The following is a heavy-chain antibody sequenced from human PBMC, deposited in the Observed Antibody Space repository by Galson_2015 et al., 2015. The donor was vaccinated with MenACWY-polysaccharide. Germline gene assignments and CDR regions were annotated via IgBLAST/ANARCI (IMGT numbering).Heavy chain of an antibody. CDR2: TQYDGSNT. CDR1: GSRFSNSG. J-gene: IGHJ3*02. Sequence: SLRLSCAASGSRFSNSGMHWVRQAPGKGLEWVAVTQYDGSNTVYADSVKGRFTISRDNSKNTVFLEMNTLGVEDTAVYYCAREGSRIVFHAFDIWGQGTMVTVSS. CDR3: AREGSRIVFHAFDI. D-gene: IGHD2-2*01. V-gene: IGHV3-33*01.